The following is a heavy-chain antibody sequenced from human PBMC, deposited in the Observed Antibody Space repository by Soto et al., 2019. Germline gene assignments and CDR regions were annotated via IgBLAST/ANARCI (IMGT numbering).Heavy chain of an antibody. CDR2: ISDSGGRT. CDR1: GFTFNNYA. Sequence: EVQLLESGGGLVQPGGSLRLSCAVSGFTFNNYAMNWVRQAPGKGLEWVSSISDSGGRTYYADSVKGRFTISRDISKNTLYLQMNSLRAEDTAIYYCAKDALGDYFYYGMDVWGQGTTVTVSS. J-gene: IGHJ6*02. CDR3: AKDALGDYFYYGMDV. V-gene: IGHV3-23*01.